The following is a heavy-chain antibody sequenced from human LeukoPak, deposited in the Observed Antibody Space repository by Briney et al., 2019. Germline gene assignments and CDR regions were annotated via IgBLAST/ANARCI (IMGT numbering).Heavy chain of an antibody. J-gene: IGHJ4*02. V-gene: IGHV4-59*01. Sequence: PSETLSLTCTVSGGSISSYYWSWIRQPPGKGLEWIGYIYYSGSTNYNPSLKSRVTISVDTSKNQFSLKLSSVTAADTAVYYCARSSKHVRFLGWLPPDYWGQGTLVTVSS. CDR1: GGSISSYY. D-gene: IGHD3-3*01. CDR2: IYYSGST. CDR3: ARSSKHVRFLGWLPPDY.